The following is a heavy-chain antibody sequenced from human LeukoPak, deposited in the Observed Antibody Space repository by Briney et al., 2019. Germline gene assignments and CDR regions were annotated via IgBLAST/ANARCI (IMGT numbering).Heavy chain of an antibody. Sequence: PSQTLSPTCTVSGGSISSGSYYWSWIRQPAGKGLEWIGRIYTSGSTNYNPSLKSRVTISVDTSKNQFSLKLSSVTAADTAVYYCARGLYYYDSSGYAFDIWGQGTMVTVSS. D-gene: IGHD3-22*01. V-gene: IGHV4-61*02. CDR1: GGSISSGSYY. CDR2: IYTSGST. J-gene: IGHJ3*02. CDR3: ARGLYYYDSSGYAFDI.